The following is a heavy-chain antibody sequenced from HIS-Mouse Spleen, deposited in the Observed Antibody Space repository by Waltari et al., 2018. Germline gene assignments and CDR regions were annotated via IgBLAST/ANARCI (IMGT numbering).Heavy chain of an antibody. Sequence: EVQLVESGGGLVQPGGSLRLSCAASGFTFSSYWMHWVRQAPGKGLVGVSRINSDGSSTSYADSVKGRFTISRDNAKNTLYLQMNSLRAEDTAVYYCARAEGIAVAGLFDYWGQGTLVTVSS. D-gene: IGHD6-19*01. CDR1: GFTFSSYW. V-gene: IGHV3-74*01. CDR2: INSDGSST. J-gene: IGHJ4*02. CDR3: ARAEGIAVAGLFDY.